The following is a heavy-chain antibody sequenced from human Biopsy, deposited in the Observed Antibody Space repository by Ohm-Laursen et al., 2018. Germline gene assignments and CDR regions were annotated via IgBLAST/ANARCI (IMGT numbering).Heavy chain of an antibody. CDR3: ARDTRWSPYSMDV. CDR2: ISGGGTI. CDR1: GFRFSDYH. J-gene: IGHJ6*02. V-gene: IGHV3-11*01. D-gene: IGHD4-23*01. Sequence: VSCAATGFRFSDYHMRWIRQAPGRGLEWVSYISGGGTIYYGDSMKGRVTISRDNAKNSLYLQMHSLRAEDTAVYYCARDTRWSPYSMDVWGQGTTVTVSS.